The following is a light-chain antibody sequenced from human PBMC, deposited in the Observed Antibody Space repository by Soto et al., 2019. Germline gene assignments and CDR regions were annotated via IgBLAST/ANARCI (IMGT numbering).Light chain of an antibody. V-gene: IGLV2-23*01. CDR2: EGS. CDR3: CLYAGSSTPYV. Sequence: QSALTQPASVSGSPGQSITISCTGTSSDVGSYNLVSWYQQHPGKAPKLMIYEGSKRPSGVSNRFSGSKSGNTASLTISGLRAEDEADYYCCLYAGSSTPYVFGTGTKVTVL. CDR1: SSDVGSYNL. J-gene: IGLJ1*01.